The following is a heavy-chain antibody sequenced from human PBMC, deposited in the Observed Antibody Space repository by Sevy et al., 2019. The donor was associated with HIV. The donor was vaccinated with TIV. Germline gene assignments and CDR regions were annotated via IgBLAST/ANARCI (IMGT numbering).Heavy chain of an antibody. CDR3: ATTKDYYESSGSPFDY. CDR2: FDPEDGET. D-gene: IGHD3-22*01. V-gene: IGHV1-24*01. Sequence: ASVKVSCKVSGYTLTKLGMHLVRQAPGKGLEWMGSFDPEDGETIYAQKFQGRLTMTEDTSTDTAYMDLSSLRSEDTAVYFCATTKDYYESSGSPFDYWGQGTVVTVSS. CDR1: GYTLTKLG. J-gene: IGHJ4*02.